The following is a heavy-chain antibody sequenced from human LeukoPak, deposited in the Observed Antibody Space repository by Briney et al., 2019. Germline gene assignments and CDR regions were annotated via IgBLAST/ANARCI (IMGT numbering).Heavy chain of an antibody. CDR2: IYHSGST. Sequence: PSETLSLTCAVSGGSISSSNWWSWVRQPPGKGLEWIGEIYHSGSTNYNPSLKSRVTISVDKSKNQFSLKLSSVTAADTAVYYCARSHGSGSYYNLNDYWGQGTLVTVSS. D-gene: IGHD3-10*01. J-gene: IGHJ4*02. CDR3: ARSHGSGSYYNLNDY. CDR1: GGSISSSNW. V-gene: IGHV4-4*02.